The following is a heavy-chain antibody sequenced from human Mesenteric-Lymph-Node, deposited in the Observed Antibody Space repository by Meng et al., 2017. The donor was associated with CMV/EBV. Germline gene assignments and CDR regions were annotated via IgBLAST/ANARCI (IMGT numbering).Heavy chain of an antibody. J-gene: IGHJ4*02. D-gene: IGHD6-19*01. V-gene: IGHV4-31*02. Sequence: SVGSISTGVYYWSWIRQHPGKGLEWIGYIYYSGSTYYNPSLKSRLTISVDTSKNQFSLKLSSVTAADTAVYYCARGSIAVAGTPDYWGQGTLVTVSS. CDR1: VGSISTGVYY. CDR3: ARGSIAVAGTPDY. CDR2: IYYSGST.